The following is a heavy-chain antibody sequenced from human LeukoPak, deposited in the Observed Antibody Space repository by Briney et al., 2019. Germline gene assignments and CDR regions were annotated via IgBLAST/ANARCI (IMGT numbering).Heavy chain of an antibody. J-gene: IGHJ3*02. CDR1: GFTFDDYG. CDR2: INWNGGTT. D-gene: IGHD3-22*01. V-gene: IGHV3-20*04. CDR3: AKAHGDYYDSSGYKAGAFDI. Sequence: GGSLRLSCAASGFTFDDYGMSWVRQAPGKGLEWVSAINWNGGTTGYADSVKGRFTISRDNAKNSLYLQMNSLRAEDTAVYYCAKAHGDYYDSSGYKAGAFDIWGQGTMVTVSS.